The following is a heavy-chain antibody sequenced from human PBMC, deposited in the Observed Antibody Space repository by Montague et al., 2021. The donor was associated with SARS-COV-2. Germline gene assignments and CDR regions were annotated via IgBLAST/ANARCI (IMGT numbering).Heavy chain of an antibody. CDR1: GDSINTYY. D-gene: IGHD6-13*01. CDR3: ARQAAGSYFYYGVDV. V-gene: IGHV4-59*12. Sequence: SETLSLTCTVSGDSINTYYWNWIRQPPGKGLEWLGSIFYTGSTNXXPSLKGRVTISLDTSKNQFFLKVTSVTAADTAVYYCARQAAGSYFYYGVDVWGQGTTVTVSS. J-gene: IGHJ6*02. CDR2: IFYTGST.